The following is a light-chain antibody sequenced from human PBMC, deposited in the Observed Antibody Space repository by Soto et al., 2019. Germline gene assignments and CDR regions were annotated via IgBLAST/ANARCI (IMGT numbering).Light chain of an antibody. V-gene: IGKV1-5*03. Sequence: DIQMTQSPPSVSASVGDRVTITCRASQSISSWLAWYQQKPGKAPKLLIYKASSLESGVPSRFSGSGSGTEFTLTISSLQPDDFATYYCQQYNSYSWTFGQGTKVDI. J-gene: IGKJ1*01. CDR3: QQYNSYSWT. CDR1: QSISSW. CDR2: KAS.